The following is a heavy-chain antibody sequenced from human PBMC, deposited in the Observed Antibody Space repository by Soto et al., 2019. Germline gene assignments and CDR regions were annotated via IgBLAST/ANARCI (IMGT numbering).Heavy chain of an antibody. D-gene: IGHD5-18*01. CDR3: TRRRDWTAVDPLDY. CDR2: IRSKVNTYAT. V-gene: IGHV3-73*02. CDR1: GFTFSDSA. J-gene: IGHJ4*01. Sequence: EVQLVESGGGLVQPGGSLKLSCAASGFTFSDSAMHWVRQASGKGLEWVGRIRSKVNTYATAYAASVKGRFTISRDDSMNTADLQMNSLKTEDTAVYYCTRRRDWTAVDPLDYWGQGTLVTVSS.